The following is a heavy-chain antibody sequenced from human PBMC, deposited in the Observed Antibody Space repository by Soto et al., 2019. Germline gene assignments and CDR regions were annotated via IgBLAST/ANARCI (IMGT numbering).Heavy chain of an antibody. CDR2: IYYSGST. D-gene: IGHD6-19*01. V-gene: IGHV4-31*03. J-gene: IGHJ6*02. CDR1: GGSISSGGYY. Sequence: QVQLQESGPGLVKPSQTLSLTCTVSGGSISSGGYYWSWIRQHPGKGLEWIGYIYYSGSTYYNPSLKSRVTISVDTSKDQFSLKLSSVTAADTAVYYCARAFTDSSGPTLGMGVWGQGTTVTVSS. CDR3: ARAFTDSSGPTLGMGV.